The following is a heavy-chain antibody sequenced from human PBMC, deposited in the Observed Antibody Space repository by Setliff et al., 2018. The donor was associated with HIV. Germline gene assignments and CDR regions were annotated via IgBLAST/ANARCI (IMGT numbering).Heavy chain of an antibody. V-gene: IGHV1-8*01. CDR1: GYTSTSYD. J-gene: IGHJ4*02. CDR3: ARSAHDSETGY. CDR2: MNPNSGNT. D-gene: IGHD5-12*01. Sequence: ASVKVSCKASGYTSTSYDINWVRQATGQGLEWMGWMNPNSGNTGYAQKFQGRVTMTWDTSTSTVYMELSSLRAEDTAFYYCARSAHDSETGYWGQGTLVTVSS.